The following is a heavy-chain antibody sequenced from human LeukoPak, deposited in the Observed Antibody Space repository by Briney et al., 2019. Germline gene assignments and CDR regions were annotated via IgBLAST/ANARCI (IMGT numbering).Heavy chain of an antibody. CDR2: ISYDGSNK. V-gene: IGHV3-30*18. CDR1: GFTFSSYG. J-gene: IGHJ4*02. D-gene: IGHD5-24*01. CDR3: AKELVDGYDFDY. Sequence: AGRSLRLSCAASGFTFSSYGMHWVRQAPGKGLEWVAVISYDGSNKYYADSVKGRFTISRDNSKNTLYLQMNSLRAEDTAVYYCAKELVDGYDFDYWGQGTLVTVSS.